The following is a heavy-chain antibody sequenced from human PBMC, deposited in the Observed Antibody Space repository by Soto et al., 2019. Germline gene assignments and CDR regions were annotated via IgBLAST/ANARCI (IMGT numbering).Heavy chain of an antibody. J-gene: IGHJ5*01. CDR1: GFTFSRYG. Sequence: AGSLRLSCAASGFTFSRYGMNWLRQAPGKGLEWVASISSSTSYVYYADSVKGRFSTSRDNAKNILYLEMYALRTEDTAVYYCARDPSEGRVGNWFESWGQGTLVTVS. CDR3: ARDPSEGRVGNWFES. V-gene: IGHV3-21*06. CDR2: ISSSTSYV. D-gene: IGHD2-2*01.